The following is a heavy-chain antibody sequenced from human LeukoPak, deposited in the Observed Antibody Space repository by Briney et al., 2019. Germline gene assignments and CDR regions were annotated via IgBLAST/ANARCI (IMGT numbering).Heavy chain of an antibody. CDR3: AKETDSSGPFDY. V-gene: IGHV3-30*02. J-gene: IGHJ4*02. D-gene: IGHD3-22*01. Sequence: SGGSLRLSCAASGFTFSSYGMHWVRQAPGKGLEWVAFIRYDGNNKYYADSVKGRFTISRDNSKNTLYLQMNSLRTEDTAVYYCAKETDSSGPFDYWGQGTLVTVSS. CDR2: IRYDGNNK. CDR1: GFTFSSYG.